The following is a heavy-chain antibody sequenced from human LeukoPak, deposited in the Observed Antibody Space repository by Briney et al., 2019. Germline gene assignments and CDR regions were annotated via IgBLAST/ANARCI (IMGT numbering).Heavy chain of an antibody. CDR1: TFILSHYW. CDR2: IKQDGSEK. J-gene: IGHJ4*02. V-gene: IGHV3-7*03. D-gene: IGHD3-3*01. Sequence: GGSLRLSCTASTFILSHYWMTWVRQTPGKGLEWVADIKQDGSEKYYVDSVKGRFTISRDNAKNSLYLQMNSLRAEDTALYYCAKENSGVTIFGVVTNYYYFDYWGQGTLVTVSS. CDR3: AKENSGVTIFGVVTNYYYFDY.